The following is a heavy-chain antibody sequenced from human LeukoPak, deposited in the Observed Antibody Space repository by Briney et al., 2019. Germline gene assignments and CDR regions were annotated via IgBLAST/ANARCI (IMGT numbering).Heavy chain of an antibody. J-gene: IGHJ5*02. CDR2: IYTSGGT. Sequence: PSETLSLTCTVSGGSISSGSYYWSWIRQPAGKGLEWIGRIYTSGGTNYNPSLKSRVTISVDTSKNQFSLKLSSVTAADTAVYYCARALGLYTAMVSWGQGTLVTVSS. V-gene: IGHV4-61*02. CDR1: GGSISSGSYY. D-gene: IGHD5-18*01. CDR3: ARALGLYTAMVS.